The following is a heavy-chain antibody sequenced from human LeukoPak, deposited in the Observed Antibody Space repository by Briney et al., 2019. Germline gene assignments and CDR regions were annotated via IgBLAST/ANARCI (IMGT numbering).Heavy chain of an antibody. D-gene: IGHD3-22*01. CDR3: ARAGAYYYDGSGTIGPDY. V-gene: IGHV1-2*02. J-gene: IGHJ4*02. CDR2: INPNSGGT. CDR1: GYTFTGYY. Sequence: ASVKVSCKASGYTFTGYYMHWVRQAPGQGLEWMGWINPNSGGTNYAQKFQGRVTMTRDTSISTAYMELSRLRSDDTAVYYCARAGAYYYDGSGTIGPDYWGQGTLVTVSS.